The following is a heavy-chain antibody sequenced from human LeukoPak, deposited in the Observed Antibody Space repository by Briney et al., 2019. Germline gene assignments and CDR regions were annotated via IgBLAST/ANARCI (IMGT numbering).Heavy chain of an antibody. Sequence: GRSLRLSCAASGFTFSSYGMHWVRQAPGKGLEWVAVIWYDGSNKYYADSVKGRFTISRDNSKNTLYLQMNSLRAEDTAVYYCARFRNGYHYYYYGMDVWGQGTTVTVSS. J-gene: IGHJ6*02. D-gene: IGHD5-18*01. V-gene: IGHV3-33*01. CDR3: ARFRNGYHYYYYGMDV. CDR2: IWYDGSNK. CDR1: GFTFSSYG.